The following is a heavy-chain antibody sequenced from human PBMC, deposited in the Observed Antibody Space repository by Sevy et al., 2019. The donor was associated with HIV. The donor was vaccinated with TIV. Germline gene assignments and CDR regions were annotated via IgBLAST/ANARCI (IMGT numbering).Heavy chain of an antibody. Sequence: GESLKISCAGSGFTFSSFWMTWVRQGPGKGLEWVANIKKDGSEKYYMDSVKGRFTISRDNAKNSLYLQMSSLRAEDTAVYYCARDLVIPATTDYFYYGMDVWGQGTTVTVSS. CDR3: ARDLVIPATTDYFYYGMDV. J-gene: IGHJ6*02. V-gene: IGHV3-7*01. CDR2: IKKDGSEK. D-gene: IGHD2-15*01. CDR1: GFTFSSFW.